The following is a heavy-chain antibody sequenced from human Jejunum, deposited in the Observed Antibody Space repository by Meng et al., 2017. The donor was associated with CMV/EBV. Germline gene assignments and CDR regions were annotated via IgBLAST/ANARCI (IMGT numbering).Heavy chain of an antibody. CDR2: MSHDGSEE. V-gene: IGHV3-7*01. CDR1: GFMFSTYW. J-gene: IGHJ4*02. Sequence: AVSGFMFSTYWMTWVRQAPGKGLEWVVSMSHDGSEEYYLDSVRGRFTVSRDNAQDSVYLQMNSLRVEDTAIYYCARDRGPNTLDYWGQGTLVTVSS. CDR3: ARDRGPNTLDY. D-gene: IGHD2-8*01.